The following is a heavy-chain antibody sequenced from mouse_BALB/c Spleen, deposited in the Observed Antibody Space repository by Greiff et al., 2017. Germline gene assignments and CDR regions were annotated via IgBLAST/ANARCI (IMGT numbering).Heavy chain of an antibody. J-gene: IGHJ2*01. Sequence: EVKLMESGPGLVKPSQSLSLTCTVTGYSITSDYAWNWIRQFPGNKLEWMGYISYSGSTSYNPSLKSRISITRDTSKNQFFLQLNSVTTEDTATYYCARRDYYGSPDYWGQGTTLTVSS. CDR3: ARRDYYGSPDY. CDR1: GYSITSDYA. V-gene: IGHV3-2*02. D-gene: IGHD1-1*01. CDR2: ISYSGST.